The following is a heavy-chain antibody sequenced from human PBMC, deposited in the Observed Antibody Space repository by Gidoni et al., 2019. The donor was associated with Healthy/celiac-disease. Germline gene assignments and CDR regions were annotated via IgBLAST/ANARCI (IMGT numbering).Heavy chain of an antibody. J-gene: IGHJ6*02. CDR1: GGTFSSYA. CDR2: IIPILGIA. CDR3: ARLNYGSGSYHYYYYGMDV. V-gene: IGHV1-69*04. Sequence: QVQLVQSGAEVKKPGSSVKVSCKASGGTFSSYAISWVRQAPGQGLEWMGRIIPILGIANYAQKFQGRVTITADKSTSTAYMELSSLRSEDTAVYYCARLNYGSGSYHYYYYGMDVWGQGTTVTVSS. D-gene: IGHD3-10*01.